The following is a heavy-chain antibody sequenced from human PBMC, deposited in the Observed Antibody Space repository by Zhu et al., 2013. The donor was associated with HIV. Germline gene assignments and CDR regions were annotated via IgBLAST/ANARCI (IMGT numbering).Heavy chain of an antibody. CDR1: GGTFSSYA. D-gene: IGHD3-22*01. V-gene: IGHV1-69*06. CDR3: ARAHQSDGYYDENRXDV. CDR2: IIPIFGTA. J-gene: IGHJ6*02. Sequence: QVQLVQSGAEVKKPGSSVKVSCKASGGTFSSYAISWVRQAPGQGLEWMGGIIPIFGTANYAQKFQGRVTITADKSTSTAYMELSSLRSEDTAVYYCARAHQSDGYYDENRXDVWGQGTTVTVSS.